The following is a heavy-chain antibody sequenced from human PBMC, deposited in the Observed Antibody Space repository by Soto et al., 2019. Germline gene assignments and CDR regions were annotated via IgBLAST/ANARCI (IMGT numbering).Heavy chain of an antibody. V-gene: IGHV1-69*13. Sequence: SXKVSFKASGGTXSSSASSWVRQAPGHGLEWMGGFIPIFGTANYAQKFQGRVTITADESTSTAYIEVSSLRSDDTAVFYCLLEADGEDSWGQGTLVTVSS. CDR3: LLEADGEDS. D-gene: IGHD7-27*01. CDR1: GGTXSSSA. CDR2: FIPIFGTA. J-gene: IGHJ4*02.